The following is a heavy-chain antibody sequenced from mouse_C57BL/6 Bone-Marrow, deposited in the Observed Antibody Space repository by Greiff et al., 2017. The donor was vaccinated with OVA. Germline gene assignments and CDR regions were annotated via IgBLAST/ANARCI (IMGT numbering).Heavy chain of an antibody. V-gene: IGHV5-17*01. Sequence: EVKVVESGGGLVKPGGSLKLSCAASGFTFSDYGMHWVRQAPEKGLEWVAYISSGSSTIYYADTVKGRFTISRDNAKNTLFLQMTSLRTEHTAMYYGARLFYYYGSSIYAMDYWGQGTSVTVSS. CDR1: GFTFSDYG. CDR3: ARLFYYYGSSIYAMDY. J-gene: IGHJ4*01. D-gene: IGHD1-1*01. CDR2: ISSGSSTI.